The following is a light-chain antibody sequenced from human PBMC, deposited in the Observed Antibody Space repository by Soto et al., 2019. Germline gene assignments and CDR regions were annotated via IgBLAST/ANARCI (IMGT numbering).Light chain of an antibody. J-gene: IGLJ3*02. CDR2: EVT. CDR3: SSYAGRDSWV. CDR1: SVDINY. Sequence: QSALTQPPSASGSRGQSVTISCTGTSVDINYVSWFQQHPGKAPKLIICEVTKRPSGVPDRFSGSKSGNTASLTVAGLHDDDEADYYCSSYAGRDSWVFGGGTQLTVL. V-gene: IGLV2-8*01.